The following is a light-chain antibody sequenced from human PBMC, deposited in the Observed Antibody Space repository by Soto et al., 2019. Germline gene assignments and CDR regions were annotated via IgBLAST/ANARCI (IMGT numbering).Light chain of an antibody. Sequence: QSALTQPRSVSGSPGQSVTISCTGTSSDVGGYNYVFWYQQHPGKAPKLMIYDVSKRPSGVPDRFSGSKSGNTASLTISGLQAEDEADYYCCSYAGSYVVFGGGTKLTV. CDR1: SSDVGGYNY. CDR2: DVS. J-gene: IGLJ2*01. CDR3: CSYAGSYVV. V-gene: IGLV2-11*01.